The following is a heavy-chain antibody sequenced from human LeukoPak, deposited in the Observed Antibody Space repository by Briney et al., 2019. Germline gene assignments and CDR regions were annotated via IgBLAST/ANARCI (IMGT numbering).Heavy chain of an antibody. CDR2: ISYNGGRT. V-gene: IGHV3-23*01. D-gene: IGHD3-22*01. J-gene: IGHJ4*02. Sequence: QPGGSLSLSCAASGFTLNNYAMSWVRQAPGKGLEWVSLISYNGGRTYSADSVKGRFTISRDTSKNTLYLQMNGLSAEDTAVYYCASPPKGISYYHFDSWCPGTPVIVSS. CDR1: GFTLNNYA. CDR3: ASPPKGISYYHFDS.